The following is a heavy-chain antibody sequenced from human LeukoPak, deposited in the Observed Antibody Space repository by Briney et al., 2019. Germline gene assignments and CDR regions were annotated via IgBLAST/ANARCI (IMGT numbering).Heavy chain of an antibody. Sequence: GASVKVSCKASGGTFSSYAISWVRQAPGQGLEWMGRIIPILGIANYAQKFRGRVTITADKSTSTAYMELSSLRSEDTAVYYCARDYYDSSGYFPRGNWGQGTLVTVSS. J-gene: IGHJ4*02. D-gene: IGHD3-22*01. CDR1: GGTFSSYA. CDR2: IIPILGIA. V-gene: IGHV1-69*04. CDR3: ARDYYDSSGYFPRGN.